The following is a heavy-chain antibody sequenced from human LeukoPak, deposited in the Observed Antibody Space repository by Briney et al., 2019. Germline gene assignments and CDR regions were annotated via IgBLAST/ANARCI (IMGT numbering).Heavy chain of an antibody. CDR2: LYSGGRP. D-gene: IGHD1-26*01. J-gene: IGHJ3*02. CDR3: ARRRSGSPDDAFDI. CDR1: GFSVTSNY. Sequence: PGGSLRLSCAASGFSVTSNYMTWVRQAPGKGLDWISILYSGGRPHYADSMKGRFIISRDNSKNTLYLQMNSLRTEDTAVYYCARRRSGSPDDAFDIWGRGTLVTVSS. V-gene: IGHV3-53*01.